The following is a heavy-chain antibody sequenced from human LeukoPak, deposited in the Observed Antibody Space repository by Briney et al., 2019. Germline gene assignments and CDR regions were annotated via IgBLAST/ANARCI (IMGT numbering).Heavy chain of an antibody. D-gene: IGHD6-19*01. V-gene: IGHV4-4*02. CDR2: IYHSGST. CDR1: GDSISTNNW. Sequence: SETLSLTCAVSGDSISTNNWWSWVRRPPGKGLEWIGEIYHSGSTNYNPSLKSRVTISVDKSKNRFSLNLSSVTAADTAVYYCARKRSVAGTGPFDYWGQGTLVTVSS. J-gene: IGHJ4*02. CDR3: ARKRSVAGTGPFDY.